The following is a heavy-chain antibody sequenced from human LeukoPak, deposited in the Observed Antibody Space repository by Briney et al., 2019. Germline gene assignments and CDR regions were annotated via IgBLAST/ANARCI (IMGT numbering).Heavy chain of an antibody. Sequence: PGGSLRLSCAASGFTFSSYYLHWVRQPPAKGLVWVSDINSDWSSTTYADAVKRRFTISRDNARNTLYLQMSSLRAGDAAVYYCATEGVATGDYWGEGTLVTVSS. V-gene: IGHV3-74*01. CDR2: INSDWSST. CDR3: ATEGVATGDY. J-gene: IGHJ4*02. CDR1: GFTFSSYY. D-gene: IGHD1-14*01.